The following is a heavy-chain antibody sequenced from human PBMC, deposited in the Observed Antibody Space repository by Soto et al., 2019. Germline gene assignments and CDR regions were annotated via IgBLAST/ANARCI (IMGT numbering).Heavy chain of an antibody. J-gene: IGHJ5*02. CDR2: IYYSGST. V-gene: IGHV4-39*01. Sequence: QLQLQESGPGLVKPSETLSLTCTVSGGSISSTSYYWGWIRQPPGKGLEWIGSIYYSGSTYYNPSLKSRVTISVDTSKNQFSLKLSSVTAADTAVYYCASTGSTTGTLVDGFDPWGQGTLVIVSS. CDR3: ASTGSTTGTLVDGFDP. CDR1: GGSISSTSYY. D-gene: IGHD1-1*01.